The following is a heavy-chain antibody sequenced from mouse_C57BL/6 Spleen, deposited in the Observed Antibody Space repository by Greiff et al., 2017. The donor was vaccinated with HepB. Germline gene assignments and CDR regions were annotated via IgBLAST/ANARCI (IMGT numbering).Heavy chain of an antibody. V-gene: IGHV1-76*01. J-gene: IGHJ1*03. D-gene: IGHD1-1*01. CDR1: GYTFTDYY. CDR2: IYPGSGNT. Sequence: QVQLQQSGAELVRPGASVKLSCKASGYTFTDYYINWVKQRPGQGLEWIARIYPGSGNTYYNEKFKGKATLTAEKSSSTAYMQLSSLTSEDSAVYFCARYYYEGYWYFDVWGTGTTVTVSS. CDR3: ARYYYEGYWYFDV.